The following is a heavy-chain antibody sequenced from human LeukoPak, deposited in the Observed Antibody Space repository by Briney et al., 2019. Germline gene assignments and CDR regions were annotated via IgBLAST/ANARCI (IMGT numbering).Heavy chain of an antibody. Sequence: SETLSLTCAVSGGSISSGGYSWSWIRQPPGKGLEWIGYIYHSGSTYYNPSLKRRVTISVDRSKNQFSLKLSSVTAADTAVYYCASSYGDYDWYFDLWGRGTLVTVSS. CDR3: ASSYGDYDWYFDL. V-gene: IGHV4-30-2*01. CDR2: IYHSGST. CDR1: GGSISSGGYS. J-gene: IGHJ2*01. D-gene: IGHD4-17*01.